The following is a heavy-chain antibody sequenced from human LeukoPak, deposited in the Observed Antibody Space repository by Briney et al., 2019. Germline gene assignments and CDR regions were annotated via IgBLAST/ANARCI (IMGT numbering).Heavy chain of an antibody. CDR1: IFSFNLYG. V-gene: IGHV3-23*01. Sequence: GGSLRLSCAASIFSFNLYGISWVRQAPGKGLEWIATISGSGTNTHYADSVKGRFTISRDNSKNTLYLQVNSLRAEDTAVYYCARDSYYWGQGTLVTVSS. J-gene: IGHJ4*02. CDR3: ARDSYY. CDR2: ISGSGTNT.